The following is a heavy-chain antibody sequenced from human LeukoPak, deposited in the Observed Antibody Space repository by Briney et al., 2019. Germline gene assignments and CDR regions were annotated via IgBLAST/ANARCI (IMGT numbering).Heavy chain of an antibody. CDR3: ARDIRFDC. CDR1: GGSMSDNY. CDR2: IYYSGST. V-gene: IGHV4-59*01. D-gene: IGHD2-21*01. Sequence: SETLSLTCTVSGGSMSDNYWSWVRQPPGKGLEWIGHIYYSGSTSYNPSLKSRVTISVDTSKDQFSLKLSSVTAADTAVYYCARDIRFDCWGQGTLVTVSS. J-gene: IGHJ4*02.